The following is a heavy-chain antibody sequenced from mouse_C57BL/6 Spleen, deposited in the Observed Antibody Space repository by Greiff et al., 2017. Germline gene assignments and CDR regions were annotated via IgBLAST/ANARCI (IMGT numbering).Heavy chain of an antibody. D-gene: IGHD2-14*01. Sequence: QVQLQQPGAELVKPGASVTMSCKASGYTFTSYWITWVKQRPGHGLEWIGYISPGRGSPNSTETFKSKATLTVDTSSSTAYMQLSSLTSEGSAVYYGAREGVRRSAWFAYWGQGTLVTVAA. CDR1: GYTFTSYW. CDR3: AREGVRRSAWFAY. J-gene: IGHJ3*01. CDR2: ISPGRGSP. V-gene: IGHV1-55*01.